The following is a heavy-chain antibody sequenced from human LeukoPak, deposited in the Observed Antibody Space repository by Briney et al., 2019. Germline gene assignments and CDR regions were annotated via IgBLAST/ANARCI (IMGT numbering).Heavy chain of an antibody. CDR3: AISRGQQLAPEAPYYYGMDV. CDR2: INAGNGNT. Sequence: ASVKVSCKASGYTFTSYAMHWVRQAPGQRLEWMGWINAGNGNTKYSQKFQGRVTITRDTSASTAYMELSSLRSEDTAVYHCAISRGQQLAPEAPYYYGMDVWGKGTTVTVSS. J-gene: IGHJ6*04. V-gene: IGHV1-3*01. CDR1: GYTFTSYA. D-gene: IGHD6-13*01.